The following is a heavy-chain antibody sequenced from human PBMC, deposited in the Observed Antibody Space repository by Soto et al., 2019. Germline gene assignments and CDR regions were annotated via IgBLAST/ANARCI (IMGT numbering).Heavy chain of an antibody. V-gene: IGHV3-64D*08. CDR2: IRSQEDTT. J-gene: IGHJ5*02. CDR1: GFTFSVYT. Sequence: GGSLRLSCSASGFTFSVYTMHWVRQTPGKGLEYVSTIRSQEDTTFYADSVKGRFTISRDNSKNTLYLQMSSLRVEDTAVYYCVKDLVAVAGDAWGQGTLVTVSS. CDR3: VKDLVAVAGDA. D-gene: IGHD6-19*01.